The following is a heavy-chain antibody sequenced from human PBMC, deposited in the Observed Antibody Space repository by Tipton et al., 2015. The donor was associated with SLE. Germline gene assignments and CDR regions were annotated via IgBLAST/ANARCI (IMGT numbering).Heavy chain of an antibody. D-gene: IGHD2-15*01. J-gene: IGHJ4*02. CDR2: IKSKTAGGTT. CDR3: APRQVDFDH. V-gene: IGHV3-15*01. Sequence: SPRLSCTASGFSFSNAWMSWVRQAAGKGLEWVGRIKSKTAGGTTDYAAPVKGRFSISRDDSKDTLYLQMDSLRAEDTAVYYCAPRQVDFDHWGQGTLVTVSS. CDR1: GFSFSNAW.